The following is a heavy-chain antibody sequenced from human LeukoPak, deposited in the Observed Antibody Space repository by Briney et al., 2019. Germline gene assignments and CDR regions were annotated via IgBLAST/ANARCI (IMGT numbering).Heavy chain of an antibody. CDR2: FYHSGIT. V-gene: IGHV4-38-2*02. Sequence: PSETLSLTCTVSGYSISSGYFWGWIRQPPGKGLEWIGSFYHSGITYYNPSLKSRVTISVEMSKNQFSLKLSSVTAADTAVYYCARIIVIITTVSLAFDIWGQGTMVTVSS. CDR3: ARIIVIITTVSLAFDI. J-gene: IGHJ3*02. CDR1: GYSISSGYF. D-gene: IGHD3-22*01.